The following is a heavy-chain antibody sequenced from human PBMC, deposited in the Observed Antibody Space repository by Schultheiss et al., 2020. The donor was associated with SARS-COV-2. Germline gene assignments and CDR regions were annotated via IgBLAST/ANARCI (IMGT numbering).Heavy chain of an antibody. D-gene: IGHD6-19*01. J-gene: IGHJ4*02. CDR1: GFTFSSYS. CDR3: AREYRAVAAADY. V-gene: IGHV3-21*05. Sequence: GESLKISCAASGFTFSSYSMNWVRQAPGKGLEWVSYISSSSSYIYYADSVKGRFTISRDNAKNSLYLQMNSLRAEDTAVYYCAREYRAVAAADYWGQGTLVTVSS. CDR2: ISSSSSYI.